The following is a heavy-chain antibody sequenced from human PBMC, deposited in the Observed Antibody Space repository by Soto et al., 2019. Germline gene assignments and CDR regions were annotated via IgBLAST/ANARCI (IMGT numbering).Heavy chain of an antibody. CDR1: GFTFSSYA. CDR2: ISYDGSNK. Sequence: VQLVESGGGVVQPGRSLRLSCAASGFTFSSYAMHWVRQAPGKGLEWVAVISYDGSNKYYADSVKGRFTISRDNSKNTLYLQMNSLRAEDTAVYYCARGIRSWVAAAGSAFDYWGQGTLVTVSS. J-gene: IGHJ4*02. V-gene: IGHV3-30-3*01. D-gene: IGHD6-13*01. CDR3: ARGIRSWVAAAGSAFDY.